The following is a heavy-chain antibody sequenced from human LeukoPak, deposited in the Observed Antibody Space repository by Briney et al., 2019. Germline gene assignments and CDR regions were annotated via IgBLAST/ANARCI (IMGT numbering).Heavy chain of an antibody. Sequence: NPGGSLRLSCAASGXTFSDYYVSWIRQAPGKGLEWVSYISSSSSYTNYADSVKGRFTISRDNAKNSLYLQMNSLRAEDTAVYYCARSPAQSWYGYWGQGTLVTVSS. CDR3: ARSPAQSWYGY. D-gene: IGHD6-13*01. CDR1: GXTFSDYY. V-gene: IGHV3-11*06. J-gene: IGHJ4*02. CDR2: ISSSSSYT.